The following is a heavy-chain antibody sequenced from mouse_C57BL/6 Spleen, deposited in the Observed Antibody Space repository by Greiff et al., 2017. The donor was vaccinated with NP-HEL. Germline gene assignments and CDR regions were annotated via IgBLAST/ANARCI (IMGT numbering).Heavy chain of an antibody. V-gene: IGHV5-9-1*02. CDR1: GFTFSSYA. CDR3: TRIFDYYGSSFAMDY. J-gene: IGHJ4*01. D-gene: IGHD1-1*01. CDR2: ISSGGDYI. Sequence: EVMLVESGEGLVKPGGSLKLSCAASGFTFSSYAMSWVRQTPEKRLEWVAYISSGGDYIYYADTVKGRFTISRDNARNTLYLQMSSLKSEDTAMYYCTRIFDYYGSSFAMDYWGQGTSVTVSS.